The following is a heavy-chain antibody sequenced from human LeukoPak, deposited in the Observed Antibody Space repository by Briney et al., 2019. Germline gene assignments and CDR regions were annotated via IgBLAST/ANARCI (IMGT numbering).Heavy chain of an antibody. CDR3: AALVVVFYTSWFDP. J-gene: IGHJ5*02. CDR1: GFTFSSYG. D-gene: IGHD3-22*01. Sequence: GGSLRLSCAASGFTFSSYGMSWVRQAPGKGLEWVSAISGSGGSTYYADSVKGRFTISRDNSKNTLYLQMNSLRAEDTAVYYCAALVVVFYTSWFDPWGQGTLVTVSS. CDR2: ISGSGGST. V-gene: IGHV3-23*01.